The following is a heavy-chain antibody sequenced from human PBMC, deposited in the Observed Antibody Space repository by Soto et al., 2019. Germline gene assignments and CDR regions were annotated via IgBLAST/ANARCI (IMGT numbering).Heavy chain of an antibody. CDR1: GYTFTGYY. J-gene: IGHJ6*02. V-gene: IGHV1-2*04. Sequence: QVQLVQSGAEVKKPGASVKVSCKASGYTFTGYYMHWVRQAPGQGLEWMGWINPNSGGTNYAQKFQGWVTMSRDTSISTAYMELSRLSSDDTAVYYCARDFGNLVVAAFRGGYYGMDVWGQGTTVTVSS. CDR2: INPNSGGT. CDR3: ARDFGNLVVAAFRGGYYGMDV. D-gene: IGHD2-15*01.